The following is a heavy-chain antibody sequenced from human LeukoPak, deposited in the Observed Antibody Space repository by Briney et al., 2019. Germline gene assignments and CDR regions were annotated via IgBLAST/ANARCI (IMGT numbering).Heavy chain of an antibody. J-gene: IGHJ6*02. Sequence: GGSLRLSCAASGFSFSYYSMNWVRQAPGRGLEWVSYISSSSDTIYYADSVKGRFTISRDNSKNTLYLQMNSLRAEDTAVYYCAKLPLGDDPAGMDVWGQGTTVTVSS. CDR1: GFSFSYYS. D-gene: IGHD3-16*01. CDR2: ISSSSDTI. CDR3: AKLPLGDDPAGMDV. V-gene: IGHV3-48*01.